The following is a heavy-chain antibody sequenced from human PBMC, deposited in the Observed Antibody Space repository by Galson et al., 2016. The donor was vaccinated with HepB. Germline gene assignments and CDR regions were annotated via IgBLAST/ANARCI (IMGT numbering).Heavy chain of an antibody. CDR3: ARDEGGSDYGMDV. V-gene: IGHV3-11*04. J-gene: IGHJ6*02. CDR1: GFSCSDYY. Sequence: SLRLSCAASGFSCSDYYMSWIRQAPGKGLEWVSYISSSGSSIYYADSVKGRFTISRDNAKNSLYLEMNSLRGEDTAVYYCARDEGGSDYGMDVWGQGTTVTVSS. D-gene: IGHD3-16*01. CDR2: ISSSGSSI.